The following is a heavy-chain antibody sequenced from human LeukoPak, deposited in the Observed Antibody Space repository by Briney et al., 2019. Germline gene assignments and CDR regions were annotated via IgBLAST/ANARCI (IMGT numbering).Heavy chain of an antibody. Sequence: GESLKISCKGSGYSFTSYWIGWVRQMPGKGLEWMGIIYPGDSDTRYSPSFQGQVTISADKSISTAYLQWSSLKASDTAMYYCAGLTMVRGVLNWFDPWGQGTLVTVSS. CDR3: AGLTMVRGVLNWFDP. D-gene: IGHD3-10*01. J-gene: IGHJ5*02. CDR2: IYPGDSDT. CDR1: GYSFTSYW. V-gene: IGHV5-51*01.